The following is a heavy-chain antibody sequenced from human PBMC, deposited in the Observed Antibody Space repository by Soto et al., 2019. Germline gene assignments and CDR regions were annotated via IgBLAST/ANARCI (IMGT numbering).Heavy chain of an antibody. J-gene: IGHJ4*02. V-gene: IGHV3-11*01. Sequence: QVQLVESGGGLGKPGGSLRLSCAASGFTFSDYYMSWIRQAPGKGLEWVSYISSGASTIYYADSVKGRFTISRDNAKNSLYLPMNSLRAEDTAVYYCARDLYCGGDCYSPGVDYWGQGTLVTVSS. CDR3: ARDLYCGGDCYSPGVDY. CDR1: GFTFSDYY. CDR2: ISSGASTI. D-gene: IGHD2-21*01.